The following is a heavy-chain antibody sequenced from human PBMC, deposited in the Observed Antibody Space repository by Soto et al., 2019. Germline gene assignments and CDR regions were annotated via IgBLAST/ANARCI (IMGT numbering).Heavy chain of an antibody. J-gene: IGHJ6*02. Sequence: GGSLRFSCAASGFTFSSYAMHWVRQAPGKGLEWVAVISYDGSNKYYADSVKGQFTISRDNSKNTLYLQMNSLRAEDTAVYYCARDRLPQYHFYGMDVWGQGTTVTVSS. CDR3: ARDRLPQYHFYGMDV. V-gene: IGHV3-30-3*01. D-gene: IGHD5-12*01. CDR2: ISYDGSNK. CDR1: GFTFSSYA.